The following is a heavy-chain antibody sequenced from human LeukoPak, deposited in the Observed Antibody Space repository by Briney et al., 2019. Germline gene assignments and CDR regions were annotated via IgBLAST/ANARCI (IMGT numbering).Heavy chain of an antibody. CDR1: GFTFDDYT. D-gene: IGHD3-22*01. V-gene: IGHV3-43*01. Sequence: GGSLRLSCRASGFTFDDYTMHWVRQVPGKGLEWVSLISWNGGSTFYADSVKGRFTISRDNSKNSLYLQMNSLRIEDTALYYCAKEGNGAYYYDYWGQGTLVTVSS. CDR2: ISWNGGST. CDR3: AKEGNGAYYYDY. J-gene: IGHJ4*02.